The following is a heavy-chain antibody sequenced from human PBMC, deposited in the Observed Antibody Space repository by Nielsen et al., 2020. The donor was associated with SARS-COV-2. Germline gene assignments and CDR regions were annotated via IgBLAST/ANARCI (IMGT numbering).Heavy chain of an antibody. CDR3: ARAVLRDWYFDL. J-gene: IGHJ2*01. V-gene: IGHV3-9*01. D-gene: IGHD2/OR15-2a*01. Sequence: GGSLRLSCAASGFTFDDYAMHWVRQAPGKGLEWVSGISWNSGSIGYADSVKGRFTISRDNSKNTLYLQMNSLRAGDTAVYYCARAVLRDWYFDLWGRGTLVTVSS. CDR2: ISWNSGSI. CDR1: GFTFDDYA.